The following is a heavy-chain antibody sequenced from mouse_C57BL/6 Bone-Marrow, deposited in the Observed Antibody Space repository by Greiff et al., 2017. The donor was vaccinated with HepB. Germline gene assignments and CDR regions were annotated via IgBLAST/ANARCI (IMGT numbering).Heavy chain of an antibody. CDR3: AGGPLDY. CDR2: IYPGSGNT. J-gene: IGHJ2*01. V-gene: IGHV1-76*01. Sequence: VQLVESGAELVRPGASVKLSCKASGYTFTDYYINWVKQRPGQGLEWIARIYPGSGNTYYNEKFKGKATLTADKSSSTAYMELRSLTSEDSAVYFCAGGPLDYWGQGTTLTVSS. CDR1: GYTFTDYY.